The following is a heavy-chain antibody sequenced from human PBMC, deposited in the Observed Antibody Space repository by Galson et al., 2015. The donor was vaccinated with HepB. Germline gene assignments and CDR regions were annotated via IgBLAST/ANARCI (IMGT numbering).Heavy chain of an antibody. CDR1: GYTFTSYA. Sequence: SVKVSCKASGYTFTSYAMNWVRQAPGQGLEWMGRINTNTGNPTYAQGFTGRFVFSLDTSVSTAYLQISSLKAEDTAVYYCASRRLTRSGTRMYSSGWYRSGAFDIWGQGTMVTVSS. CDR3: ASRRLTRSGTRMYSSGWYRSGAFDI. CDR2: INTNTGNP. J-gene: IGHJ3*02. D-gene: IGHD6-19*01. V-gene: IGHV7-4-1*02.